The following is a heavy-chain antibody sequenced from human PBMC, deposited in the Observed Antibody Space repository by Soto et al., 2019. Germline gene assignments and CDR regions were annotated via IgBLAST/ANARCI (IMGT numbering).Heavy chain of an antibody. J-gene: IGHJ4*02. V-gene: IGHV3-23*01. Sequence: GGSLRLSCAASGFTFSSYAMSWVRQAPGKGLEWVSAISGSGGSTYYADSVKGRFTISRDNSKNTLYLQMNSLRAEDTAVYYFATHPQMTGESRDYWGQGTLVTVSS. CDR3: ATHPQMTGESRDY. D-gene: IGHD7-27*01. CDR2: ISGSGGST. CDR1: GFTFSSYA.